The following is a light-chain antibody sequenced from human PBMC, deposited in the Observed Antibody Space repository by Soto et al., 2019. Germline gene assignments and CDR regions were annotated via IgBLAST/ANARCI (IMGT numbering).Light chain of an antibody. J-gene: IGKJ5*01. CDR2: GAS. V-gene: IGKV3-11*01. Sequence: ENVLTQSPGTLSLSPGERATLSFSASQSVSSNYLAWYQQKPGQAPRLLIYGASNRATDIPARFSGSGSGTDFTLTISSLEPEDFAVYYCQQRSNWPPFTFGQGTRLEIK. CDR1: QSVSSN. CDR3: QQRSNWPPFT.